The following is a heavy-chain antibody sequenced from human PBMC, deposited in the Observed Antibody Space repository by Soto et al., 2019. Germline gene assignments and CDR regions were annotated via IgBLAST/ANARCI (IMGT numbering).Heavy chain of an antibody. J-gene: IGHJ6*02. CDR1: GGSVSSGDYY. V-gene: IGHV4-61*08. CDR3: ARDTYVILSGFRTTYYYGMDV. D-gene: IGHD3-16*02. CDR2: IYYSGSS. Sequence: SETLSLTCTVSGGSVSSGDYYWSWIRQPPGKGLEWLGNIYYSGSSNYNPSLKSRVTISVDTSKNQLSLKLRSVTAADTAVYFCARDTYVILSGFRTTYYYGMDVWGQGTTVTVSS.